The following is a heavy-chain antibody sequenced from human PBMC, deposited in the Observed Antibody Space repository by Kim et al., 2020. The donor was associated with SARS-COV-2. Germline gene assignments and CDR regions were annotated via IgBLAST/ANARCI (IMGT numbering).Heavy chain of an antibody. J-gene: IGHJ6*02. CDR3: ARVGSGWYAGSYYYGMDV. Sequence: SETLSLTCAVYGGSFSGYYWSWIRQPPGKGLEWIGEINHSGSTNYNPSLKSRVTISVDTSKNQFSLKLSSVTAADTAVYYCARVGSGWYAGSYYYGMDVWGQGTTVTVSS. D-gene: IGHD6-19*01. V-gene: IGHV4-34*01. CDR2: INHSGST. CDR1: GGSFSGYY.